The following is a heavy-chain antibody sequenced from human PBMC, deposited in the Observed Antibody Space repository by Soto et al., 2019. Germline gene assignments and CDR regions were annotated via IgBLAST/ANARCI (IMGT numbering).Heavy chain of an antibody. V-gene: IGHV3-11*01. Sequence: QVQLLESGGGLVKPGGPLRLSCEASGFTFSDYYMAWVRQAPGEGPEWISYISMSGNSMYYADSVNGRFTISRDNAMNSMYLQMNSLRAEDTAMYYCARINYGSGTSWFDPWGQGALVTVSS. D-gene: IGHD3-10*01. J-gene: IGHJ5*02. CDR3: ARINYGSGTSWFDP. CDR1: GFTFSDYY. CDR2: ISMSGNSM.